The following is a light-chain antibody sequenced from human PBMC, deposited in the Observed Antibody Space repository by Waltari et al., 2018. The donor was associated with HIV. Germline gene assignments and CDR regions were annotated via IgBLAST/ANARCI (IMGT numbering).Light chain of an antibody. CDR1: SSDVGSYNL. J-gene: IGLJ2*01. CDR3: SSYTSSITLVL. Sequence: QSALTQPASVSGSPGQSITISCTGTSSDVGSYNLVSWYQQHPGKAPKLMIYEGSKRPSGVSNRFSGSKSGSTASLTISGLQAEDEANYYCSSYTSSITLVLFGGGTKLTVL. V-gene: IGLV2-14*02. CDR2: EGS.